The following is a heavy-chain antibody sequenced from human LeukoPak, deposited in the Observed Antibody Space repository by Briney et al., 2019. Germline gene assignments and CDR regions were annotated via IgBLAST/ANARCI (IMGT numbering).Heavy chain of an antibody. V-gene: IGHV3-30*04. CDR1: GFTFSSYA. CDR2: ISYDGSNK. Sequence: GRSLRLSCAASGFTFSSYAMHWVRQAPGKGLEWVAVISYDGSNKYYADSVKGRFTISRDNSKNTLYLQMNSLRAEDTAVYYCAKDRMRRFGELLYLYFDYWGQGTLVTVSS. J-gene: IGHJ4*02. CDR3: AKDRMRRFGELLYLYFDY. D-gene: IGHD3-10*01.